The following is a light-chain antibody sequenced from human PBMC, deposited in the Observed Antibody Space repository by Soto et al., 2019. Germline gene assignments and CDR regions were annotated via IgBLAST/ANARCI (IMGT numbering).Light chain of an antibody. CDR3: QQRSDWPRA. J-gene: IGKJ4*01. CDR2: DAS. V-gene: IGKV3-11*01. Sequence: EIVLTQSPATLSLSPGERATLSCRASQSVGTYLVWYQQKPGQAPRLLIYDASKRATGIPERFGGSGSGTDFTLTISSLEPEDFAVYYCQQRSDWPRAFGGGTKVEMK. CDR1: QSVGTY.